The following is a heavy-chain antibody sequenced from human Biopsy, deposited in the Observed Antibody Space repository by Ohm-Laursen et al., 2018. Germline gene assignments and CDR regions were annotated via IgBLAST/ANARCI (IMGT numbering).Heavy chain of an antibody. J-gene: IGHJ4*02. CDR3: ARDRIGGRGDPPDH. V-gene: IGHV1-46*01. CDR1: GYTFITYY. CDR2: INPSGGST. D-gene: IGHD3-10*01. Sequence: GSSVKVFCKAFGYTFITYYVNWVRQAPGQGLEWMGKINPSGGSTSYAQKFQGRVTMTRDTSTTTVYMELSSLRSEDTAVYYCARDRIGGRGDPPDHWGQGTLVTVSS.